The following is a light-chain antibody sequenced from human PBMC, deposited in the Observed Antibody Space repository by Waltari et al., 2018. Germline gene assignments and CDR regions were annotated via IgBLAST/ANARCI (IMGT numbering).Light chain of an antibody. CDR2: DAS. CDR3: LQYDSAPYS. V-gene: IGKV1-17*01. Sequence: DIQMTQSPSSLSASVGDRVTITCRASQGISKYLNWYQQKPGKTPKRLIYDASSLQSGVPSRFSGSGSGKVFTLTISSLQPEDVATYFCLQYDSAPYSFGQGTKVEI. J-gene: IGKJ2*03. CDR1: QGISKY.